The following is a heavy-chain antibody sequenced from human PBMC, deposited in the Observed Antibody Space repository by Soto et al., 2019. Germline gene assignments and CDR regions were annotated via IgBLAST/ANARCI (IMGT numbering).Heavy chain of an antibody. V-gene: IGHV6-1*01. Sequence: QVQLQQSGPGLVKPSQTLSLTCAISGDSVSSNSAGWNWIRQSPSRGLEWLGRTYYRSKWYNDYAVSVKSRITINPDTSKNQFSLQLNSVTPEDTAVYYCARDSEDYTMVRGVTYYYYGMDVWGQGTTVTVSS. J-gene: IGHJ6*02. CDR2: TYYRSKWYN. D-gene: IGHD3-10*01. CDR1: GDSVSSNSAG. CDR3: ARDSEDYTMVRGVTYYYYGMDV.